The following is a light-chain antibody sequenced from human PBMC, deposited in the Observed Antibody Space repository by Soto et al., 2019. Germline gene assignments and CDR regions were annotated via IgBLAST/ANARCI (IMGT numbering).Light chain of an antibody. CDR1: QSVSSSY. CDR2: GAS. Sequence: EIVLTQSPGTLSLSPGERATLSCRASQSVSSSYLAWYQQKPGQAPRLLIYGASSRATGIPDRFSGSGSGTDVPLTISRLEPEDFAVYYCQQYGSSPYTFGQGTKLEI. J-gene: IGKJ2*01. V-gene: IGKV3-20*01. CDR3: QQYGSSPYT.